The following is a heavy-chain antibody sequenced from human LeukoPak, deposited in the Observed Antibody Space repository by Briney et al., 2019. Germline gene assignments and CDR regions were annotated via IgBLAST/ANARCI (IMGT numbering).Heavy chain of an antibody. V-gene: IGHV3-21*01. D-gene: IGHD6-6*01. J-gene: IGHJ4*02. CDR1: ECTFRSYP. Sequence: PWTSLRPSCAASECTFRSYPMDWVRQAPVKGLKWVSSISSRSSYIYYADSVKGRFTISRDNAKNSLYLQMNSLRAEDTAVYYCAREIRSSSVFDYWGQGTLVTVSS. CDR3: AREIRSSSVFDY. CDR2: ISSRSSYI.